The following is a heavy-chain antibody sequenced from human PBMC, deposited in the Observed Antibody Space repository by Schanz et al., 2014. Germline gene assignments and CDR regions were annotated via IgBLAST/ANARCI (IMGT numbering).Heavy chain of an antibody. V-gene: IGHV3-30*03. CDR2: MSYDGSIK. Sequence: VQLVESGGGLVKPGGSLRLSCAASGFTFSNYGMHWVRQAPGKGLEWVAAMSYDGSIKYYGDSVKGRFTISRDNSKNTLYLHMNTLRAEDTAVYYCARDRGYCSGGSCLTFDYWGQGTLVTVSS. CDR3: ARDRGYCSGGSCLTFDY. J-gene: IGHJ4*02. D-gene: IGHD2-15*01. CDR1: GFTFSNYG.